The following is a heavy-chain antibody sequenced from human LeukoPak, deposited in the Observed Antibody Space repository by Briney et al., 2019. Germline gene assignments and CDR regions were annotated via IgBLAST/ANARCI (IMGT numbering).Heavy chain of an antibody. Sequence: GGSLRLSCAASGFTFSSYAMSWVRQAPGKGLEWVSAISGSGGGTYYADSVKGRFTISRDNSKNTLYLQMNSLRAEDTAVYYCAKDTRPPYTVVTRDAFDIWGQGTMVTVSS. CDR3: AKDTRPPYTVVTRDAFDI. J-gene: IGHJ3*02. CDR2: ISGSGGGT. D-gene: IGHD4-23*01. V-gene: IGHV3-23*01. CDR1: GFTFSSYA.